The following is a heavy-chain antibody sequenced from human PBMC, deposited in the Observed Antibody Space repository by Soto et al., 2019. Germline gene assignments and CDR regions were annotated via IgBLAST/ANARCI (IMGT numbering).Heavy chain of an antibody. V-gene: IGHV3-30*18. CDR1: GFPFSIFG. CDR3: VKDLGTHQYYFDY. J-gene: IGHJ4*02. Sequence: GGSLRLSCAASGFPFSIFGMHWVRQAPGKGLEWVAVISYDGNTKEYTESVKDRFTISRDNSKDTVYLHMNRLRAEDTAVFYCVKDLGTHQYYFDYWGKGPLVTVSS. CDR2: ISYDGNTK. D-gene: IGHD2-2*01.